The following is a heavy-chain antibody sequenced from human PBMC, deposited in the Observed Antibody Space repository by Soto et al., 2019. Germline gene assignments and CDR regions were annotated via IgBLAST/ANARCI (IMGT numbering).Heavy chain of an antibody. V-gene: IGHV3-33*01. J-gene: IGHJ3*01. Sequence: QVQLVESGGSVVQPGWSLRLSCAASGFKFKSGMHWVRQAPGKGLQWVAVIWFDDSERHYAESVKGRFTISRDNSKSTVYLPMNSLRAEDTAVYYCVTSNDMPVWGQGTMVTVSS. CDR3: VTSNDMPV. D-gene: IGHD2-2*01. CDR2: IWFDDSER. CDR1: GFKFKSG.